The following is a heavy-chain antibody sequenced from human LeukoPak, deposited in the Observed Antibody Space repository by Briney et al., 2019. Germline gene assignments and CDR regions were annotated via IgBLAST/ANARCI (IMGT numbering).Heavy chain of an antibody. V-gene: IGHV3-23*01. Sequence: PGGSLRLSCAASGFIFNNYAMSWVRLAPGKGLERVAFISGGGGSTYYADSVKGRFTISRDNSKNTLYLQMNSLRAEDTAVYYCAKDRSDYGGYPPGAFDIWGQGTMVTVSS. CDR3: AKDRSDYGGYPPGAFDI. D-gene: IGHD4-17*01. CDR2: ISGGGGST. J-gene: IGHJ3*02. CDR1: GFIFNNYA.